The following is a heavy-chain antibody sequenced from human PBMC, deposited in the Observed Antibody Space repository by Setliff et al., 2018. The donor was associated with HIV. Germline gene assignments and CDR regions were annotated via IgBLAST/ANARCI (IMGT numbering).Heavy chain of an antibody. D-gene: IGHD5-12*01. CDR1: GFTFNNAW. Sequence: GESLKISCAASGFTFNNAWMTWVRQAPGKGLEWVGHIKSKTDGGTTDYAAPVKGRFTISRDDSKTTLYLQMKSLKTEDTAVYYCTTEDPWLRFGHWGQGTRVTVSS. J-gene: IGHJ5*02. V-gene: IGHV3-15*01. CDR3: TTEDPWLRFGH. CDR2: IKSKTDGGTT.